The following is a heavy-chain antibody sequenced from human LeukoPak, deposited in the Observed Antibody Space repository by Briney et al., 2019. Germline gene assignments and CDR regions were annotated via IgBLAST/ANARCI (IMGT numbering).Heavy chain of an antibody. CDR3: ARGPLGHYYDSSGYYD. CDR2: IYSGGST. J-gene: IGHJ4*02. D-gene: IGHD3-22*01. Sequence: GGSLRLSSAASGFTVSSNYMSWVRQAPGKGLEWVSVIYSGGSTYYADSVKGRFTISRDNSKNTLYLQMNSLRAEDTAVYYCARGPLGHYYDSSGYYDWGQGTLVTVSS. V-gene: IGHV3-66*02. CDR1: GFTVSSNY.